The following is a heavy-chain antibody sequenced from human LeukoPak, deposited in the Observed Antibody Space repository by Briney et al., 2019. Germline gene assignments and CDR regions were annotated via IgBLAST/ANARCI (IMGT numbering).Heavy chain of an antibody. CDR2: FDPEDGET. Sequence: ASVTVSCKVSGYTLTELSMHWVRQAPGKGLERMGGFDPEDGETIYAQKFQGRVTMTEDTSTDTAYMELSSLRSEDTAVYYCATVAYDSSGYYFDYWGQGTLVTVSS. CDR1: GYTLTELS. V-gene: IGHV1-24*01. CDR3: ATVAYDSSGYYFDY. D-gene: IGHD3-22*01. J-gene: IGHJ4*02.